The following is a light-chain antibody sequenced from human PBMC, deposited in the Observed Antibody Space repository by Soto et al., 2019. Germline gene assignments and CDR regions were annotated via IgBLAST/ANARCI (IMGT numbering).Light chain of an antibody. Sequence: QSALTQPASVSGSPGQSITISCTGTSSDVGGYNYVSWYRQHPGKAPKLMIYEVSNRPSGVSNRFSGSKSGNTASLTISGLQAQDEAAYYCSSFTSSSTEVFGGGTKVTVL. CDR3: SSFTSSSTEV. J-gene: IGLJ3*02. V-gene: IGLV2-14*01. CDR2: EVS. CDR1: SSDVGGYNY.